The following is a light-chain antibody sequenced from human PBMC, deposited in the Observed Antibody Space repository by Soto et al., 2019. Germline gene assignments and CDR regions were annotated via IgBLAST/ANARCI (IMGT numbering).Light chain of an antibody. V-gene: IGKV1-8*01. CDR2: AAS. CDR1: KGISSY. CDR3: HQYYSYPLT. Sequence: AIRMTQSPSSFSASTGDRVTITCRASKGISSYLAWYQQKPGKAPKLLIYAASTLQSGVPSRFSGSGSGTDFTLTIRGLQSEHFATYYCHQYYSYPLTFGGGTTGDTK. J-gene: IGKJ4*01.